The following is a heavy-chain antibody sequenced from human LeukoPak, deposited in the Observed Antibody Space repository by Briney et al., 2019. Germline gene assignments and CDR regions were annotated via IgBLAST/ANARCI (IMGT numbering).Heavy chain of an antibody. CDR2: FVPEDGET. V-gene: IGHV1-24*01. CDR1: GDTLTELS. CDR3: ATLPRGHLFDS. D-gene: IGHD3-10*01. J-gene: IGHJ4*02. Sequence: ASVKVSCKLSGDTLTELSMHWVRQSPGKGLEWMGGFVPEDGETIYAQKFQGRVTMTEDTSTDSAYMELSSLRSDDTAVYFCATLPRGHLFDSWGQGTLVTVSS.